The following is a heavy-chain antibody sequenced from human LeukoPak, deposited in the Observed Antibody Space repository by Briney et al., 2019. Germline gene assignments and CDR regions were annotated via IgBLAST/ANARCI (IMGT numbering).Heavy chain of an antibody. V-gene: IGHV3-21*01. CDR1: GFTFSSYS. CDR2: ISSSSSYI. D-gene: IGHD2-2*01. Sequence: PGGSLRLSCAASGFTFSSYSMNWVRQAPGKGLEWVSSISSSSSYIYYADSVKGRFTISRDNAKNTLYLQMNSLRAEDTAVYYCARDKTRYCSSTSCEVDYFDYWGQGTLVTVSS. J-gene: IGHJ4*02. CDR3: ARDKTRYCSSTSCEVDYFDY.